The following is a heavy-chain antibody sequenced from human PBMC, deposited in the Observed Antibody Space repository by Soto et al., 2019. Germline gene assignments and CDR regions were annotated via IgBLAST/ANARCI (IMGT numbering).Heavy chain of an antibody. Sequence: EVQLVESGGGSVQPGGSLRLSCVASGFRFDDYAMHWVRQRPGKGLEWVSGINWNSDTIGHDDSVKGRFIVSRDNAEGSLLLQMSSLRAEDTAIYFCAMSNSNDLYYHFESWGQGTPVTVSS. CDR2: INWNSDTI. D-gene: IGHD3-10*01. CDR3: AMSNSNDLYYHFES. J-gene: IGHJ4*02. CDR1: GFRFDDYA. V-gene: IGHV3-9*01.